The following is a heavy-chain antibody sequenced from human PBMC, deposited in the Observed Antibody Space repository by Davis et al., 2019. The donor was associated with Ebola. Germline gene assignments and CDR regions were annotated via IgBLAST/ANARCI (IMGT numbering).Heavy chain of an antibody. CDR3: AKDPGLGQWLYWIWSLDP. J-gene: IGHJ5*02. CDR2: IKQDGSEK. CDR1: GFTFSSYW. Sequence: PGGSLRLSCAASGFTFSSYWMSWVRQAPGKGLEWVANIKQDGSEKYYVDSVKGRFTISRDNSKNTLYLQMNSLRAEDTAVYYCAKDPGLGQWLYWIWSLDPWGQGTLVTVSS. V-gene: IGHV3-7*01. D-gene: IGHD6-19*01.